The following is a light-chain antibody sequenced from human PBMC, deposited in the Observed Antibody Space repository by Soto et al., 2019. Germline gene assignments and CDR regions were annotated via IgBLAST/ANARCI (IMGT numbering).Light chain of an antibody. Sequence: EIVMTQSPATLSVSPGERATLSCRASQSVSSNLAWYQQKPGQAPRLLIYGASTRATGIPARFSGSGSGTDFRHTISSLQSEDFAVYYCQQYNNWPHTCGQGTKLEI. CDR1: QSVSSN. CDR3: QQYNNWPHT. V-gene: IGKV3-15*01. J-gene: IGKJ2*01. CDR2: GAS.